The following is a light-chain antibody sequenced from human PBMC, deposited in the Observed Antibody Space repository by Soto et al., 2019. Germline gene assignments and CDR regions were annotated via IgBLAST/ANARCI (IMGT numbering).Light chain of an antibody. CDR1: QSVLYSSNHKNY. J-gene: IGKJ5*01. CDR3: QQYYSTPIT. CDR2: WAS. V-gene: IGKV4-1*01. Sequence: DIVMTQSPDSLAVSLGGRATITCKSSQSVLYSSNHKNYLAWYQQKPGQPPKLLIYWASTRESGVPDRFSGSGSGTDFTLTISSLQAEDVAVYYCQQYYSTPITCGQGTRLEIK.